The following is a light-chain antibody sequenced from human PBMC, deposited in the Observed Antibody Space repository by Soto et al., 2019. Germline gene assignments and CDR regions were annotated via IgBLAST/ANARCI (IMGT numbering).Light chain of an antibody. J-gene: IGLJ2*01. CDR3: TSYSSSATSIL. CDR1: NRDIGTYDY. CDR2: DVS. Sequence: QSALTQAASESGSLGQSITIACTGSNRDIGTYDYVSWYQQHPGKAPKLIIYDVSRRPSGIPNRFSGSKFGNTASLTISGLQADDEADYHCTSYSSSATSILFGGGTKLTVL. V-gene: IGLV2-14*03.